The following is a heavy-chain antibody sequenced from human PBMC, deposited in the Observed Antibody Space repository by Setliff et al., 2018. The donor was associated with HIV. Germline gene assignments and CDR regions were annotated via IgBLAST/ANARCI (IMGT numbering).Heavy chain of an antibody. J-gene: IGHJ3*02. CDR2: IYHSGNT. D-gene: IGHD2-2*01. Sequence: PSETLSFTCAVSGYSIRSGYYWGWIRQPPGKGLEWIGNIYHSGNTFHNPSLKSRVTISVHTSKNQFSLKLSSVTAADTAVYYCARRRSMPNNAFDIWGQGTMVTVSS. V-gene: IGHV4-38-2*01. CDR1: GYSIRSGYY. CDR3: ARRRSMPNNAFDI.